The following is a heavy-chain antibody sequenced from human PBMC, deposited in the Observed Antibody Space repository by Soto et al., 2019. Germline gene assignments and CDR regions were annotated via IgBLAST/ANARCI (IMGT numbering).Heavy chain of an antibody. CDR3: DSAGRYDYTWGRLNY. CDR1: GFTFSDHY. V-gene: IGHV3-72*01. Sequence: EVQLVESGGGLVQPGGSLRLSCAASGFTFSDHYMDWVRQAPGKGLEWVGRTRNKANSYTTEYAAYVKGRFTISRDDSKNSLYLQMNSLNTEDTAVYYCDSAGRYDYTWGRLNYWGQGTLVTVSS. CDR2: TRNKANSYTT. D-gene: IGHD3-16*01. J-gene: IGHJ4*02.